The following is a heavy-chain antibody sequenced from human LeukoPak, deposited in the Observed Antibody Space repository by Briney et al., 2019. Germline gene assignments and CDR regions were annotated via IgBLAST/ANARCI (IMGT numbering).Heavy chain of an antibody. J-gene: IGHJ6*03. CDR1: GGSFSGYY. CDR3: ARLGDFWSGYWTYYYYYYMDV. V-gene: IGHV4-34*01. CDR2: INHSGST. D-gene: IGHD3-3*01. Sequence: SETLSLTCAVYGGSFSGYYWSWIRQPPGKGLEWIGEINHSGSTNYNPSLKSRVTISVDTSKNQFSLKLSSVTAADTAVYYCARLGDFWSGYWTYYYYYYMDVWGKGTTVTVSS.